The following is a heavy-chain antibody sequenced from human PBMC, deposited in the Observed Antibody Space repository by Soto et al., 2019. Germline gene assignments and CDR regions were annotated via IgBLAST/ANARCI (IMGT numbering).Heavy chain of an antibody. J-gene: IGHJ6*02. CDR3: AKGVNYYDSSGYYSYYYNGMDV. CDR2: ISGSGGST. Sequence: EVQLLESGGNLVQPGGSLRLSCAASGFTFNTYAMTWVRQAPGKGLEWVSAISGSGGSTYYADSVKGRFTISRDNSKNAVYLQMNSLRAEDTALYYCAKGVNYYDSSGYYSYYYNGMDVWGQGTTVTVSS. CDR1: GFTFNTYA. D-gene: IGHD3-22*01. V-gene: IGHV3-23*01.